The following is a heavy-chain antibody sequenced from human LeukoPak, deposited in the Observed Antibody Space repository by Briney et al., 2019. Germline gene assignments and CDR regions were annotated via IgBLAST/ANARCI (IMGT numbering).Heavy chain of an antibody. D-gene: IGHD1-1*01. V-gene: IGHV4-31*03. J-gene: IGHJ3*02. CDR2: IYYSGST. CDR3: LQRTYDAFDI. CDR1: GGSISSGGYY. Sequence: PSQTLSLTCTVSGGSISSGGYYWSWIRQHPGRGLEWIGYIYYSGSTYYNPSLKSRATISVDTSKNQFSLKLSSVTAADTAVYYCLQRTYDAFDIWGQGTMVTVSS.